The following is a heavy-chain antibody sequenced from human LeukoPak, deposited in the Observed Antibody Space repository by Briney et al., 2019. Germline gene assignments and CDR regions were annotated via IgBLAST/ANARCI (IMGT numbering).Heavy chain of an antibody. Sequence: GGSLRLSCAASGFMFSSYAMHWVRQAPGKGLEWVAFVRYDGSNKYYADYVKGRFTISRDNSNNALYLQMNSLRGEDTAIYYCARDFRATVVTAGPDYWGQGTLVTVSA. V-gene: IGHV3-30*02. J-gene: IGHJ4*02. D-gene: IGHD4-23*01. CDR2: VRYDGSNK. CDR1: GFMFSSYA. CDR3: ARDFRATVVTAGPDY.